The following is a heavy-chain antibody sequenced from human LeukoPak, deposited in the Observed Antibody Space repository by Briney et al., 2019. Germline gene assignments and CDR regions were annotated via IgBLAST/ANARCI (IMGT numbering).Heavy chain of an antibody. CDR3: ARDHVY. J-gene: IGHJ4*02. CDR1: GFTFSTFE. Sequence: GGSLRLSRTASGFTFSTFEMNWVRQAPGKGLEWVSYISSSGSPTFYANSVKGRFTISRDNAKNSLYLQMNSLRDEDTAVYYCARDHVYWGQGTLVTVSS. V-gene: IGHV3-48*03. CDR2: ISSSGSPT.